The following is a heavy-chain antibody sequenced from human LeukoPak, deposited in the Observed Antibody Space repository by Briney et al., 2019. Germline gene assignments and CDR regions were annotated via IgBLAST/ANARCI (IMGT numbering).Heavy chain of an antibody. J-gene: IGHJ2*01. Sequence: GGSLRLSCAASAFIFNNYYMSWIRQAPEKGLECVSYISNSGSTMFYADSVKGRFTISRDNAKNSLYLQMNSLRAEDTAVYYCAKGSRGWYSWYFDVWGRGTLVTVSS. D-gene: IGHD6-19*01. CDR1: AFIFNNYY. CDR3: AKGSRGWYSWYFDV. CDR2: ISNSGSTM. V-gene: IGHV3-11*01.